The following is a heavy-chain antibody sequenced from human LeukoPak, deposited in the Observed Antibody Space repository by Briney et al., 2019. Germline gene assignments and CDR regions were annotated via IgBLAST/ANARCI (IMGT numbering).Heavy chain of an antibody. Sequence: PGGTLRLSCAASGFTFSSHGMSWARQGRGRGLEWVSGISGSGGDTYYADSVKGRFTISRDNSKSTLYLQMNSLRAEDTAVYSCAKDLLGVAAGNYWGQGTLVTVSS. V-gene: IGHV3-23*01. CDR3: AKDLLGVAAGNY. CDR2: ISGSGGDT. J-gene: IGHJ4*02. D-gene: IGHD6-13*01. CDR1: GFTFSSHG.